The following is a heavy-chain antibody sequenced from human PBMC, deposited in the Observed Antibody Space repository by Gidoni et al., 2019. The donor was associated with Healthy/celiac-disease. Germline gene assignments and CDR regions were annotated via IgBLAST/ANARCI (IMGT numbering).Heavy chain of an antibody. CDR1: GGPLSSSRYY. J-gene: IGHJ4*02. Sequence: QLQLQESGPGLVKPPQTRSLTCTVPGGPLSSSRYYWGWIRQPPGKGLEWIGSIYYSGGTYYNPSLTSRVTISVDTSKNQVSLKLSSVTAADTAVYYCAREGLVTTFYFDYGGQGTLVTVSS. CDR3: AREGLVTTFYFDY. CDR2: IYYSGGT. D-gene: IGHD4-17*01. V-gene: IGHV4-39*07.